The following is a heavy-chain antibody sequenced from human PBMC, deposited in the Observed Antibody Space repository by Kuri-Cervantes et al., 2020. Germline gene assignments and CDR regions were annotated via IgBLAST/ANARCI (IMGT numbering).Heavy chain of an antibody. J-gene: IGHJ4*02. D-gene: IGHD6-19*01. CDR1: GFAFSRFN. Sequence: GESLKISCAASGFAFSRFNMHWVRQAPGKGLEWTAVISVDGKHEHYADSVTGRFSISRDNSKQMLFLEMNSLKTDDTALYYCARDGLAVDGFSGLIDYWGQGALVTVSS. V-gene: IGHV3-30*13. CDR3: ARDGLAVDGFSGLIDY. CDR2: ISVDGKHE.